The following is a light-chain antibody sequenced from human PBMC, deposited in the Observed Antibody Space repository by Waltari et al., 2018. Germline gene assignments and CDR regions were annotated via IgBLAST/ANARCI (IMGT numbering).Light chain of an antibody. CDR1: QGIISY. J-gene: IGKJ2*02. CDR2: GAS. Sequence: DIQLTQSPSFLSASVGDRVTITCRASQGIISYLAWYQQKPGKAPKVLIYGASTLQKGVTSRFSGSGSGTEFTLTNSSLQPEDFAAYYCQQLRSYPRTFGQGTKLEIK. CDR3: QQLRSYPRT. V-gene: IGKV1-9*01.